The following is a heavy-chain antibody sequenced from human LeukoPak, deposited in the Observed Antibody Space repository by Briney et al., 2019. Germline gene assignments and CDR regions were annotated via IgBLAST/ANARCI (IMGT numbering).Heavy chain of an antibody. CDR3: ANGIYYYMDV. Sequence: PGGSLRLSCAASGFTFSSYGMHWVRQAPGKGLEWVAFIRYDGSKTYYADSVKGRFTISRDNSKNTLCLQMNSLRAEDTAVYYCANGIYYYMDVWGKGTTVTISS. CDR1: GFTFSSYG. CDR2: IRYDGSKT. J-gene: IGHJ6*03. V-gene: IGHV3-30*02.